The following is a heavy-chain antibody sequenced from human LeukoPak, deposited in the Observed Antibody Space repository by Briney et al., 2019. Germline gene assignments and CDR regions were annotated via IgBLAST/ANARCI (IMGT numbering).Heavy chain of an antibody. Sequence: ASVKVSCKASGYTFTSYYMHWVRQAPGQGLEWMGIINPSGGSTNYAQKFQGRVTMTRDTSTSTVYMELSSLRSEDTAVYYCARLRLGYDFWSGSYNWFDPWGQGTLVTVSS. J-gene: IGHJ5*02. CDR2: INPSGGST. CDR3: ARLRLGYDFWSGSYNWFDP. D-gene: IGHD3-3*01. CDR1: GYTFTSYY. V-gene: IGHV1-46*01.